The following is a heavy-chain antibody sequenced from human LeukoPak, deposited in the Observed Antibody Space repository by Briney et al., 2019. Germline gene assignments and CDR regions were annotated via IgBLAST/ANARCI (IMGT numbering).Heavy chain of an antibody. CDR3: AKVKVTAAGLFDY. V-gene: IGHV3-23*01. CDR1: GFSFSSYA. J-gene: IGHJ4*02. D-gene: IGHD6-13*01. Sequence: SGGSLRLSCAASGFSFSSYAMSWVRLAPGKRLEWVSAISGSGGSTYYAASVKGRFTISRDNSKYTLYLQMNSLRAEDTALYYCAKVKVTAAGLFDYWGQGSLVTVP. CDR2: ISGSGGST.